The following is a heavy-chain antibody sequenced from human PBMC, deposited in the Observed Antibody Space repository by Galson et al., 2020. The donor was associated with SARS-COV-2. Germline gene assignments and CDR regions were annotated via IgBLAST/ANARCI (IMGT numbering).Heavy chain of an antibody. CDR1: GDSITSGDYS. CDR2: IFHSRNT. Sequence: SKTLSLTRSLPGDSITSGDYSWSWIRQPPGKGLEWMGYIFHSRNTYYNPSLKSRITISLNRSRHRIALKLASVTAADTAVYYCARGGELGDIIGPFFDFWGHGSLVAVSS. CDR3: ARGGELGDIIGPFFDF. J-gene: IGHJ4*01. V-gene: IGHV4-30-2*01. D-gene: IGHD1-26*01.